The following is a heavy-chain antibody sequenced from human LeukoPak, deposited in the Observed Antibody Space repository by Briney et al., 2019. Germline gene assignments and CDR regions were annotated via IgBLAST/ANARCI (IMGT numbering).Heavy chain of an antibody. CDR3: ARAVWKWLVPVSFDY. CDR2: FDPEDGET. J-gene: IGHJ4*02. D-gene: IGHD6-19*01. CDR1: GYTLTELS. V-gene: IGHV1-24*01. Sequence: ASVKVSCKVSGYTLTELSMHWVRQAPGKGLEWMGGFDPEDGETIYAQKFQGRVTITADESTSTAYMELSSLRSEDTAVYYCARAVWKWLVPVSFDYWGQGTLVTVSS.